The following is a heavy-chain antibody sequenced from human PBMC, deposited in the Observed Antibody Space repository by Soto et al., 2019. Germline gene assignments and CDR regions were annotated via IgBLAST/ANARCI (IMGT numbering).Heavy chain of an antibody. D-gene: IGHD3-10*01. V-gene: IGHV1-8*01. CDR1: GDTFTTYD. Sequence: QVQLVQSGAEVRKPGASVKVSCKASGDTFTTYDINWVRQATGHRLEWMGWINPNSGNIGYAQRFQGRVTMTRDTAIRTAYMEVSSLRSDDTAVYYCARGRASGSYYLLDYWGQGTLVTVSS. J-gene: IGHJ4*02. CDR2: INPNSGNI. CDR3: ARGRASGSYYLLDY.